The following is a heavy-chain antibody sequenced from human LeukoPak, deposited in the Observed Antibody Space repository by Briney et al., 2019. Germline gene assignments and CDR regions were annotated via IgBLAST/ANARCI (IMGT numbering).Heavy chain of an antibody. CDR2: IRSRADSTIT. Sequence: GGSLRLSCVATGFTLNKAWMSWVRQAPGKGRAWVGRIRSRADSTITDYVTPVKGSFTITRNDSKNTLFLQMSSLRSDDTAVYYCTTAFSTYWWRGWGQGTLVAAAS. J-gene: IGHJ4*02. CDR3: TTAFSTYWWRG. V-gene: IGHV3-15*01. D-gene: IGHD2-8*02. CDR1: GFTLNKAW.